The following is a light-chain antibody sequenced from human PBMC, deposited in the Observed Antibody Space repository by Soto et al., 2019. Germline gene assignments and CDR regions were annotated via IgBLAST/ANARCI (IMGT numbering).Light chain of an antibody. CDR2: GAS. Sequence: IVMTQSPATLSVSPGYIATLSCRASQSVRTNLAWYQLTPGQAPRLLIYGASTRATGVPARFSGSGSGTDFTLTISRLEPEDFAVYFCQQYSDLPMTFGQGTKVDIK. CDR1: QSVRTN. J-gene: IGKJ1*01. CDR3: QQYSDLPMT. V-gene: IGKV3-15*01.